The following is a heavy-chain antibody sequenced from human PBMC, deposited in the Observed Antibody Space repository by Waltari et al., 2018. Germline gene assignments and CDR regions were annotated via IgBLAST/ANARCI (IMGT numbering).Heavy chain of an antibody. CDR2: IDTSGST. Sequence: QVQLQESGPGLVKPSETLSLTCTVSGGSISSYYWSWIRQPAGKGLEWIGRIDTSGSTNYNRSVKSRVTRSVDTSKNQFSLKLSSVTAADTAVYYCARNALLLYGSGSYHSGWFDPWGQGTLVTVSS. V-gene: IGHV4-4*07. CDR3: ARNALLLYGSGSYHSGWFDP. J-gene: IGHJ5*02. CDR1: GGSISSYY. D-gene: IGHD3-10*01.